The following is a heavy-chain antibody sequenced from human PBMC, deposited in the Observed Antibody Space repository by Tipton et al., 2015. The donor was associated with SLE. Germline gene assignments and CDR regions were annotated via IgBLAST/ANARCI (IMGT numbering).Heavy chain of an antibody. J-gene: IGHJ3*02. Sequence: TLSLTCAVYGGSFRGYYWSWIRQPPGKGLEWIGEINHSGSTNYNPSLKSRVTISVDTSRNQFSLKLSSVTAADTAVYYCARSMSIAARGNAFDIWGQGTMVTVSS. D-gene: IGHD6-6*01. CDR3: ARSMSIAARGNAFDI. CDR1: GGSFRGYY. CDR2: INHSGST. V-gene: IGHV4-34*01.